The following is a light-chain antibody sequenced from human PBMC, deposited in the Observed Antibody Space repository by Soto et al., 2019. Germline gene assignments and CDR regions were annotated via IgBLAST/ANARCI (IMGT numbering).Light chain of an antibody. CDR1: QSVSSSY. Sequence: DIVLTQSPGTLCLSPGERATLSCRASQSVSSSYLAWYQQKPGQAPRLXIYGASSRATGIPDRFSGSGSGTDFTLTISRLEPEDFAVYYCQQYGNSPWTFGQGTKVDI. CDR2: GAS. CDR3: QQYGNSPWT. V-gene: IGKV3-20*01. J-gene: IGKJ1*01.